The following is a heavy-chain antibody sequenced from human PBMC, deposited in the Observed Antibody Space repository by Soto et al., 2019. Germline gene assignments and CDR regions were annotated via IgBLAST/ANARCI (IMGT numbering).Heavy chain of an antibody. CDR1: GDSISNSRFY. Sequence: SETLSLTCSVSGDSISNSRFYWAWIRQPPGEGLEWIGSIYHTGNAYYNPSLKSRVTISVDTSKNQFSLKLTSVTAADAALYYCARDFFDSSDYTTNWFDPWGHGTLVTVSS. V-gene: IGHV4-39*01. CDR2: IYHTGNA. J-gene: IGHJ5*02. CDR3: ARDFFDSSDYTTNWFDP. D-gene: IGHD3-22*01.